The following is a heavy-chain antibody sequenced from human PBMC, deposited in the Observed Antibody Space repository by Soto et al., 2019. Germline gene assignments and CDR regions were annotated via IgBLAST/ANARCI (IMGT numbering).Heavy chain of an antibody. CDR1: GYTFTSYA. CDR3: ARVKWTTVSCWFDP. V-gene: IGHV1-3*01. CDR2: INAGNGNT. D-gene: IGHD4-17*01. Sequence: ASVKVSCKASGYTFTSYAMHWVRQAPGQRLEWMGWINAGNGNTKYSQKFQGRVTITRDTSASTVYMELSSLRSEDTAVYYCARVKWTTVSCWFDPWGQGTLVTVFS. J-gene: IGHJ5*02.